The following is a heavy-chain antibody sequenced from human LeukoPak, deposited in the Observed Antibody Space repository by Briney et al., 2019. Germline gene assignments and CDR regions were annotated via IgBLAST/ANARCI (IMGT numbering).Heavy chain of an antibody. CDR3: ARATIDIVVVPAGI. Sequence: ASVKVSCKASGYTFTSYGISWVRQAPGQGLEWMGWISAYNGNTNYAQKLQDRVTMTTDTSTSTAYMELRSLRSDDTAVYYCARATIDIVVVPAGIWGQGTMVTVSS. D-gene: IGHD2-2*01. CDR2: ISAYNGNT. J-gene: IGHJ3*02. V-gene: IGHV1-18*01. CDR1: GYTFTSYG.